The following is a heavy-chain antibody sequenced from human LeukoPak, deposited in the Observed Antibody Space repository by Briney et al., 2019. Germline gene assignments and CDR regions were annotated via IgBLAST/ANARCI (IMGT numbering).Heavy chain of an antibody. V-gene: IGHV3-74*01. CDR1: GFSFSTYW. CDR2: INGDGSRT. J-gene: IGHJ4*02. CDR3: ATGSVRYSASWYSQEGDY. D-gene: IGHD6-13*01. Sequence: GGSLRLSCAASGFSFSTYWMHWVRQAPGEGPVWVSRINGDGSRTNSADSVKGRFTISRDNAKNTLYLQMNSLRAEDTAVYYCATGSVRYSASWYSQEGDYWGQGTLVTVSS.